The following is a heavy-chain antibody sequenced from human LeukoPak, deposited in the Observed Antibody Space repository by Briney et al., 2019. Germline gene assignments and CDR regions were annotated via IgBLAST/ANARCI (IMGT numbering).Heavy chain of an antibody. J-gene: IGHJ4*02. Sequence: GGSLRLSCVASGFTFSSYAMSWVRQAPARGLEWVASLRGDGSTFYADFVKGRFTLSRDESRNTVYLQLTYLRVEGTAVYYCAKASWVSSADAVLWGQGTPVTVSS. CDR2: LRGDGST. V-gene: IGHV3-23*01. CDR3: AKASWVSSADAVL. CDR1: GFTFSSYA. D-gene: IGHD3-16*01.